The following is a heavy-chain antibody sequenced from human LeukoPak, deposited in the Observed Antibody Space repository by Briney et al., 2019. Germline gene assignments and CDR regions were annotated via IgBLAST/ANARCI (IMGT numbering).Heavy chain of an antibody. CDR3: ARDRVNSPTLGYYYDSSGYLFDY. CDR1: GFTFSDYY. D-gene: IGHD3-22*01. J-gene: IGHJ4*02. Sequence: PGGSLRLSCAASGFTFSDYYMSWIRQAPRKGLEWVSYISSSGSSIYYADSVKGRFTISRDNAKNPLYLQMNSLRAEDTAVYYCARDRVNSPTLGYYYDSSGYLFDYWGQGTLVTVSS. V-gene: IGHV3-11*01. CDR2: ISSSGSSI.